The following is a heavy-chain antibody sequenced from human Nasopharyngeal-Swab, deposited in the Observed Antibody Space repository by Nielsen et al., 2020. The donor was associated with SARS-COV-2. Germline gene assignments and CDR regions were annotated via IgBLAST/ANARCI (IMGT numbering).Heavy chain of an antibody. V-gene: IGHV7-4-1*02. CDR3: ARSYGIRITIFRVVRDYGMDV. D-gene: IGHD3-3*01. CDR1: GYTFTSYA. CDR2: INTNTGNP. J-gene: IGHJ6*02. Sequence: ASVKVSCKASGYTFTSYAMNWVRQAPGQGLEWMGWINTNTGNPTYAQGFTGRFVFSLDTSVSTAYLQISSLKAEDTAVYYCARSYGIRITIFRVVRDYGMDVWGQGTTVTVSS.